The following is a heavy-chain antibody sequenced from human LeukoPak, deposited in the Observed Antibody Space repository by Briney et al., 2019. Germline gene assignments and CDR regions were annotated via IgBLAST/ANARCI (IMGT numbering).Heavy chain of an antibody. Sequence: SETLSLTCTVSGGSISSYYWSWIRQPPGKGLEWIGYIYYSGSTNYNPSLKSRVTISVDTSKNQFSLKVSSVTAADTAVYYCARVYGSGYDFRGAFDIWGQGTMVTVSS. V-gene: IGHV4-59*01. D-gene: IGHD5-12*01. CDR1: GGSISSYY. CDR2: IYYSGST. J-gene: IGHJ3*02. CDR3: ARVYGSGYDFRGAFDI.